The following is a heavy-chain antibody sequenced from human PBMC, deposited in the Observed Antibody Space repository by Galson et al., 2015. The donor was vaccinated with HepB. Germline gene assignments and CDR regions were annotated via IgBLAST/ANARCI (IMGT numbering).Heavy chain of an antibody. J-gene: IGHJ4*02. Sequence: ETLSLTCTVSGGSISSYYWSWIRQPPGKGLEWIGYIYYSGSTNYNPSLKSRVTISVDTSKNQFSLKLSSVTAADTAVYYCARVFWYYDSSGYYYRVFDYWGQGTLVTVSS. CDR2: IYYSGST. D-gene: IGHD3-22*01. CDR3: ARVFWYYDSSGYYYRVFDY. V-gene: IGHV4-59*01. CDR1: GGSISSYY.